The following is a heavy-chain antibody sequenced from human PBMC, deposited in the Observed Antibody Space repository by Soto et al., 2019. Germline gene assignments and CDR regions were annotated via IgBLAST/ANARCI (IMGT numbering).Heavy chain of an antibody. V-gene: IGHV4-59*08. CDR2: IYYTGST. Sequence: SATLSLTYVVSGGSISSYYWCWFRQPPGKGLEWIGYIYYTGSTNYNPSLKSRVTISMDTSKNQFSLKLRSVTAADTAVYFCATRRGLGVVSPYFDYWGQGLMVTVSS. CDR1: GGSISSYY. D-gene: IGHD3-10*01. CDR3: ATRRGLGVVSPYFDY. J-gene: IGHJ4*02.